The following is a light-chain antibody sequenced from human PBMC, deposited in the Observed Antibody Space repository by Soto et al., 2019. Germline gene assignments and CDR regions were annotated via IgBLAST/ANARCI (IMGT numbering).Light chain of an antibody. J-gene: IGKJ1*01. CDR1: QSISNW. CDR2: DAY. V-gene: IGKV1-5*01. CDR3: QQYNSYPWT. Sequence: DIQMTQSPSILSASVGDRVTITCRASQSISNWLAWYQRKPGKAPKLLIYDAYSLQSGVPSRFSGSESGTEFTLTINSLQPDDFATYYCQQYNSYPWTFGQGTKVDIK.